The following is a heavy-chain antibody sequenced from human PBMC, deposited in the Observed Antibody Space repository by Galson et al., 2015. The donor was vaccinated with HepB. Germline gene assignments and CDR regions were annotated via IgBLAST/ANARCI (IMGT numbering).Heavy chain of an antibody. CDR2: INHSGST. CDR1: GGSFSGYY. D-gene: IGHD3-3*01. CDR3: ARTTYYDFWSGYSPFDY. V-gene: IGHV4-34*01. Sequence: ETLSLTCAVYGGSFSGYYWSWIRQPPGKGLEWIGEINHSGSTNYNPSLKSRVTISVDTSKNQFSLKLSSVTAADTAVYYCARTTYYDFWSGYSPFDYWGQGTLVTVSS. J-gene: IGHJ4*02.